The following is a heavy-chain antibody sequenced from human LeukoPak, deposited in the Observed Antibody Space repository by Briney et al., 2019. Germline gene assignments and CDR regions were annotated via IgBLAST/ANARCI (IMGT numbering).Heavy chain of an antibody. CDR2: IYYSGST. D-gene: IGHD5-12*01. Sequence: SETLSLTCTVSGGSISSYYWTWIRQPPGKGLQWIGYIYYSGSTNYSPSLKSRVTISVDTSKNQFSLKLSSVTAADTAVYYCARHSLRSGYYSTFDYWGQGTLVTVSS. CDR3: ARHSLRSGYYSTFDY. CDR1: GGSISSYY. V-gene: IGHV4-59*08. J-gene: IGHJ4*02.